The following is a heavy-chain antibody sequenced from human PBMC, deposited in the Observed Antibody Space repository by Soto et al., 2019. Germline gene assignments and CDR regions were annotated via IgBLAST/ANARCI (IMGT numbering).Heavy chain of an antibody. J-gene: IGHJ6*02. CDR2: IKQDGSEK. CDR1: GFTFSSYW. D-gene: IGHD3-10*01. Sequence: EVQLVESGGGLVQPGGSLRLSCAASGFTFSSYWMSWVRQAPGKGLEWVANIKQDGSEKYYVDSVKGRFTISRDNAMNPLYLQMNSLRAEYTAVYYCASRDITMVRGVYYYYGMDVWGQGTTVTVSS. V-gene: IGHV3-7*05. CDR3: ASRDITMVRGVYYYYGMDV.